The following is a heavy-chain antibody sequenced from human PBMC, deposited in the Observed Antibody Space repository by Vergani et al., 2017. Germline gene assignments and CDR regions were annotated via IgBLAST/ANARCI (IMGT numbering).Heavy chain of an antibody. J-gene: IGHJ4*02. D-gene: IGHD2-15*01. Sequence: QVQLVESGGGVVQPGGSLRLSCAASGITFNSYGMHSVRQAPRKGLEWVASIRSDESRRFYGESMEGPFTISRDNSKNSLYLQMKSLRPEDTAVYYCAKEGGGYCSGGTCYPEYWGQGTLVIVSS. CDR2: IRSDESRR. CDR1: GITFNSYG. CDR3: AKEGGGYCSGGTCYPEY. V-gene: IGHV3-30*02.